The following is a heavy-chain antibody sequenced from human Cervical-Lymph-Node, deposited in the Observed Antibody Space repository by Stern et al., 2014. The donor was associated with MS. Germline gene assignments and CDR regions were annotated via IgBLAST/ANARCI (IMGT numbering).Heavy chain of an antibody. CDR1: GYTFTTYD. Sequence: QVQLVQSGAEVKKPGASVKVSCKASGYTFTTYDINWVRQATGQGLEWMAWMNPNSGDTDYAQKFQGRVTVTSDASISTAYLELSSLRSEDTAVYYCSRGLRGGGPGRFWGQGTMVTVSS. J-gene: IGHJ3*01. D-gene: IGHD2-21*01. CDR2: MNPNSGDT. V-gene: IGHV1-8*01. CDR3: SRGLRGGGPGRF.